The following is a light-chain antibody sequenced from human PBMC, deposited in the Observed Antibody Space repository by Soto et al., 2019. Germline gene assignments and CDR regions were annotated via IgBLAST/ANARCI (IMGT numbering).Light chain of an antibody. J-gene: IGKJ5*01. CDR1: QSVSSY. CDR2: DAS. V-gene: IGKV3-11*01. Sequence: EIVLTQSPATLSLSPGERATLSCRASQSVSSYLAWYQQKPGQDPRLLIYDASNRATGIPARFSGSGSGTDFTLTISSLEPEDFAVYYCQQRRNWPPITFGQGTRLEIK. CDR3: QQRRNWPPIT.